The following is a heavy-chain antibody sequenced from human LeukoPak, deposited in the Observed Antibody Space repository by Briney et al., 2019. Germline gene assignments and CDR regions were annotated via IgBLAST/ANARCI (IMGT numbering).Heavy chain of an antibody. J-gene: IGHJ4*02. CDR1: GFTFSTYG. CDR3: ARNAGYCASGTCYYDY. V-gene: IGHV3-33*01. CDR2: IRYDGSNQ. D-gene: IGHD2-8*01. Sequence: PGGSLRLSCAASGFTFSTYGMHWVRQAAGKGLEWVALIRYDGSNQYYADSVKGRFTISKDNSKNMLYLQMNSLRAEDTAVYYCARNAGYCASGTCYYDYWGQGTLVTVSS.